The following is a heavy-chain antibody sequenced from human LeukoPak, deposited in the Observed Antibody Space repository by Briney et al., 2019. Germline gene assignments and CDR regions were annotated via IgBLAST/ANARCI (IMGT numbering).Heavy chain of an antibody. CDR2: ISRSSSYI. D-gene: IGHD2-2*01. Sequence: GGSLRLSCAASGFTFSSYSMNWVRQAPGKGLEWVSSISRSSSYIYYADSVKGRFTISRDNAKNSLYLQMNSLRAEDTAVYYCARDCSSTSCYPYYYYMDVWGKGTTVTVSS. V-gene: IGHV3-21*01. J-gene: IGHJ6*03. CDR1: GFTFSSYS. CDR3: ARDCSSTSCYPYYYYMDV.